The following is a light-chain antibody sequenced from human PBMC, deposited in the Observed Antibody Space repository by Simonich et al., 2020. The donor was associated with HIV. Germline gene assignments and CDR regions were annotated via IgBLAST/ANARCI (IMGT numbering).Light chain of an antibody. V-gene: IGLV2-14*01. CDR1: SSDVVCYHY. Sequence: QSALTQPASVSGSPGQSITISCPGTSSDVVCYHYVSWYQQHPGKAPKLMIYDVSKRPSGVSNRFSGSKSGNTASLTISGLQAEDEADYYCSSYTSRGTLVFGGGTKLTVL. J-gene: IGLJ3*02. CDR3: SSYTSRGTLV. CDR2: DVS.